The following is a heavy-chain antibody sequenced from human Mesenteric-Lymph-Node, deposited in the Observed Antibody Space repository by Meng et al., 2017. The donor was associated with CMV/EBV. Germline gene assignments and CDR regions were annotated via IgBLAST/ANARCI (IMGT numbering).Heavy chain of an antibody. D-gene: IGHD3-9*01. CDR2: ISSYGGTI. V-gene: IGHV3-11*04. CDR3: AREKTYYDILTGREGMDV. J-gene: IGHJ6*02. CDR1: GFAFSDYY. Sequence: GESLKISCAASGFAFSDYYMSWVRQAPGKGLEWVSRISSYGGTIYYADSVKGRFTVSRDNAKNSLYLQMNSLRAEDTAVYYCAREKTYYDILTGREGMDVWGQGTTVTVSS.